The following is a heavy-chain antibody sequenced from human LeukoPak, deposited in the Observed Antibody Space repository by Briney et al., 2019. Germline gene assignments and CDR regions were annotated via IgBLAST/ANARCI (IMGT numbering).Heavy chain of an antibody. CDR1: GFTFDDYA. D-gene: IGHD6-19*01. J-gene: IGHJ4*02. V-gene: IGHV3-9*01. CDR3: AKDKFPEYSSGSNDY. Sequence: GGSLRLSCAASGFTFDDYAMHWVRQAPGKGLEWVSGISWNSGSIGYADSVKGRFTISRDNAKNSLYLQMNSLRAEDTALYYCAKDKFPEYSSGSNDYWGQGTLVTVSS. CDR2: ISWNSGSI.